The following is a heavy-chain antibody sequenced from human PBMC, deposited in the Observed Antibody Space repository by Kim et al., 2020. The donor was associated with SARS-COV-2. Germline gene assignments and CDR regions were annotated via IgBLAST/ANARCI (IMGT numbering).Heavy chain of an antibody. Sequence: PCLKSRVTISIDTSKNQFSLKLSSVTAADTAVYYCARHARYSGSTSGVGYWGQGTLVTVSS. J-gene: IGHJ4*02. D-gene: IGHD6-13*01. V-gene: IGHV4-39*01. CDR3: ARHARYSGSTSGVGY.